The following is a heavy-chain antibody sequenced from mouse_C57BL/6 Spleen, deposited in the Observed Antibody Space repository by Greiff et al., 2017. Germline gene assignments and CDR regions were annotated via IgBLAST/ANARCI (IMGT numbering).Heavy chain of an antibody. J-gene: IGHJ3*01. CDR3: AVYGSSSWFAY. CDR2: IYPGSGNT. V-gene: IGHV1-66*01. Sequence: VQVEESGPELVKPGASVKISCKASGYSFTSYYIHWVKQRPGQGLEWIGWIYPGSGNTKYNEKFKGKATLTADTSSSTAYMQLSSLTSEDSAVYYGAVYGSSSWFAYWGQGTLVTVSA. CDR1: GYSFTSYY. D-gene: IGHD1-1*01.